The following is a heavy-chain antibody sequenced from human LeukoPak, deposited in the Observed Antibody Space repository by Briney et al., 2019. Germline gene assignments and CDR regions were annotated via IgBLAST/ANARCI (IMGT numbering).Heavy chain of an antibody. Sequence: GGSLRLSCTASGFTFSRYWMTCVRQAPGKGLEWVDNIKEDGSAKYYVDSMKGRFTISRDNAKNSLYLQINSLRAEDTAVYYCARDSPGYGGYSYWGQGTLVTVSS. CDR3: ARDSPGYGGYSY. J-gene: IGHJ4*02. D-gene: IGHD5-12*01. CDR2: IKEDGSAK. CDR1: GFTFSRYW. V-gene: IGHV3-7*04.